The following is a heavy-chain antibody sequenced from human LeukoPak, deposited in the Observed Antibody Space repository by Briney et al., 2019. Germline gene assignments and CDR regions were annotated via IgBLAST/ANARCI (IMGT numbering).Heavy chain of an antibody. J-gene: IGHJ4*02. CDR1: GFTFSSYA. Sequence: PGGSLRLSCAASGFTFSSYAMSWVRQAPGKGLEWVSGISGSGGNTDYADSVRGRFTISRDNSKNTLNLQMNSLRAEDTAVYYCAKDYYGDLYYFDYWGQGTLVTVSS. D-gene: IGHD4-17*01. CDR3: AKDYYGDLYYFDY. CDR2: ISGSGGNT. V-gene: IGHV3-23*01.